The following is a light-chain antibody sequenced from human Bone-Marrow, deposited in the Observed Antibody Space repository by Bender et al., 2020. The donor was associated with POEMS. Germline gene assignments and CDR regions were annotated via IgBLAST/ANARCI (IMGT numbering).Light chain of an antibody. Sequence: QSALTQPASVSGSPGQSITISCTGISSEIGDHKFVSWYQNHPGKAPKLIIYEVTKRPSGVSNRFAGSKSGNTASLTISGLQAEDEGDYYCSSYTGANNLLFGGGTKLTVL. CDR1: SSEIGDHKF. CDR3: SSYTGANNLL. J-gene: IGLJ3*02. CDR2: EVT. V-gene: IGLV2-14*01.